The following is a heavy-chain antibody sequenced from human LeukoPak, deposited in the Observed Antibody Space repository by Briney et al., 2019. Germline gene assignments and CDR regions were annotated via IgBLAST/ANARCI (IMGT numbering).Heavy chain of an antibody. D-gene: IGHD3-22*01. V-gene: IGHV4-59*01. CDR3: ARLKYYYDSSGYRAEYFQH. CDR2: IYYSGSA. Sequence: SETLSLTCTVSGGSLSSFYWAWIRQPPGKALEWIGYIYYSGSANYNPSLQSRVTISVDTSKNQLSLKLSSVTAADTAVYYCARLKYYYDSSGYRAEYFQHWGQGTLVTASS. J-gene: IGHJ1*01. CDR1: GGSLSSFY.